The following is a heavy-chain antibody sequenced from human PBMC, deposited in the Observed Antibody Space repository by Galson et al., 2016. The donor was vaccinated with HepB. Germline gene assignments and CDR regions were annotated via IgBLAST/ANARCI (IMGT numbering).Heavy chain of an antibody. CDR2: IYWDNDK. V-gene: IGHV2-5*02. J-gene: IGHJ6*02. CDR3: AHTAWGYYSGLDV. CDR1: GFSLITGGEA. Sequence: PALVKPTQTLTLTCAFSGFSLITGGEAVAWIRQPPGKALEWLALIYWDNDKRYNTSLKSRLAINKDPSQNQVVLTMTNMDPADTATYYCAHTAWGYYSGLDVGGQGTTVTVSS. D-gene: IGHD7-27*01.